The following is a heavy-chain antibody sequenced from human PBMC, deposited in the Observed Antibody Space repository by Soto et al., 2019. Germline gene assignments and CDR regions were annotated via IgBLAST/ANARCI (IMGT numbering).Heavy chain of an antibody. CDR3: AGDSGTYYYDSSGYYDPSAFDI. CDR2: IYYSGST. CDR1: GGSISSYY. V-gene: IGHV4-59*01. J-gene: IGHJ3*02. D-gene: IGHD3-22*01. Sequence: PSETLSLTCTVSGGSISSYYWSWIRQPPGKGLEWIGYIYYSGSTNYNPSLKSRVTISVDTSKNQFSLKLSSVTAADTAVYYCAGDSGTYYYDSSGYYDPSAFDIWGQGTMVTVSS.